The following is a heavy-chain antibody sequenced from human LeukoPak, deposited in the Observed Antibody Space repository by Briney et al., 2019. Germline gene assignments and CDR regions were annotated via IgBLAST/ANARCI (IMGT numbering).Heavy chain of an antibody. D-gene: IGHD2-15*01. V-gene: IGHV1-46*01. CDR3: ARGGYCSGGSCYLGAFDI. Sequence: ASVKVSCKASGYTFTSYYMHWVRQAPGQGLEWMGIINPSGGSTSYAQKFQGRVTMTRDMSTSTVYMELSSLRSEDTAVYYCARGGYCSGGSCYLGAFDIWGQGTMVTVSS. CDR2: INPSGGST. CDR1: GYTFTSYY. J-gene: IGHJ3*02.